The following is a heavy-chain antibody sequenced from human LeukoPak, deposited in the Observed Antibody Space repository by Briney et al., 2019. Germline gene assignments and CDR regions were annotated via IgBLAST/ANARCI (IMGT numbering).Heavy chain of an antibody. V-gene: IGHV6-1*01. CDR2: TCYRSKWYE. D-gene: IGHD7-27*01. J-gene: IGHJ4*02. CDR3: ARDQYGDIDY. Sequence: SQTLSLTCAISGDSVSSNSAAWNWIRQSPSRGLEGLGRTCYRSKWYEDYAVSVRSRISIDPETSQNLVSLQLRSVTPEDTAVYYCARDQYGDIDYWGQGTLVTVSS. CDR1: GDSVSSNSAA.